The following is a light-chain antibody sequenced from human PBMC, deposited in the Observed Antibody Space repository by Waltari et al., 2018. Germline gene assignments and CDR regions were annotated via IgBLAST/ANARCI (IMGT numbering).Light chain of an antibody. V-gene: IGLV3-21*02. CDR3: QVWDNYADHVI. Sequence: SSVLTQPPSVSVAPGQTATITCGGNNIGSKSVHWYQQKPGQAPVLVVYDDDVRPSGIPGRISGANSANTATRTINRVEVGDEAAYFCQVWDNYADHVIFGGGTKLTVL. J-gene: IGLJ2*01. CDR1: NIGSKS. CDR2: DDD.